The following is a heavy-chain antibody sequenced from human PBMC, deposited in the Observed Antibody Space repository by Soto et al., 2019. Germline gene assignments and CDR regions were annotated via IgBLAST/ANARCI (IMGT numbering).Heavy chain of an antibody. CDR2: INHSGST. CDR3: ARGKRYRGIAAAVEKLLYTARMGIDI. CDR1: GGSFSGYY. Sequence: SETLSLTCAVYGGSFSGYYWSWIRQPPGKGLEWIGEINHSGSTNYNPSLKSRVTISVDTSKNQFSLKLSSVTAADTAVYYCARGKRYRGIAAAVEKLLYTARMGIDIWGQGTMVTVSS. D-gene: IGHD6-13*01. J-gene: IGHJ3*02. V-gene: IGHV4-34*01.